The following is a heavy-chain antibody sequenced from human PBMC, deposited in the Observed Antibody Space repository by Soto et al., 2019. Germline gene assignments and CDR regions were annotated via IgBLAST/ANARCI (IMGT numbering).Heavy chain of an antibody. Sequence: GGSLRLSCAASGFTFSSYAMSWVRQAPGKGLEWVSAISGSGGSTYYADSVKGRFTISRDNSKNTLYLQMNSLRAEDTAVYYCAKSNSSWYYYYYYMDVWGKGTTVTVSS. V-gene: IGHV3-23*01. CDR1: GFTFSSYA. J-gene: IGHJ6*03. D-gene: IGHD6-13*01. CDR3: AKSNSSWYYYYYYMDV. CDR2: ISGSGGST.